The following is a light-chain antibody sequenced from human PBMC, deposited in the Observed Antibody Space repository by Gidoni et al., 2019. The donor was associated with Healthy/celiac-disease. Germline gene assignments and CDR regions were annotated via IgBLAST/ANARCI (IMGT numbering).Light chain of an antibody. CDR2: SNN. CDR1: SSNIGSTT. V-gene: IGLV1-44*01. J-gene: IGLJ3*02. Sequence: QSVLTQPPSASGPPGQRGTISCSGSSSNIGSTTVNWYQQLPGAAPKLLIYSNNQRPSGVPDRFSGSKSGTSASLAISGLQSEDEADYYWAAWDDSLNGWVFGGGTKLTVL. CDR3: AAWDDSLNGWV.